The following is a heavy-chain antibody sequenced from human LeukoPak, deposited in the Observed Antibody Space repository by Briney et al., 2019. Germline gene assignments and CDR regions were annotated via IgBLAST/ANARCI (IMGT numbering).Heavy chain of an antibody. CDR2: ISGSGGSS. J-gene: IGHJ4*02. V-gene: IGHV3-23*01. CDR1: GFTFSDYA. Sequence: GGSLRLSCAASGFTFSDYAMSWVRQAPGKGLEWVSAISGSGGSSYYADSVKGRFTISRDNSKNTLYLQMNSLRAEDTAVYYCAKDPISSTAARRFDYWGQGTLVTVSS. D-gene: IGHD6-6*01. CDR3: AKDPISSTAARRFDY.